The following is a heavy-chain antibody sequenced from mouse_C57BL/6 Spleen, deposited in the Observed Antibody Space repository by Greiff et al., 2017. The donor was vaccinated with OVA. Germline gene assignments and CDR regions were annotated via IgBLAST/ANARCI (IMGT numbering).Heavy chain of an antibody. Sequence: QVQLQQSGAELVRPGASVTLSCKASGYTFTDYEMHWVKQTPVHGLEWIGAIDPETGGTAYNQKFKGKATLTADKSSSTAYMELRSLTSEDSAVYYCTRSGGSSYGASSCWYFDVWGTGTTVTVSS. D-gene: IGHD1-1*01. V-gene: IGHV1-15*01. J-gene: IGHJ1*03. CDR1: GYTFTDYE. CDR3: TRSGGSSYGASSCWYFDV. CDR2: IDPETGGT.